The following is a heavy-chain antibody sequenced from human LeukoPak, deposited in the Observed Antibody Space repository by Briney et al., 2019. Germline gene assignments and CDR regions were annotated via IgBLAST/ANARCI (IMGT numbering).Heavy chain of an antibody. V-gene: IGHV3-30*04. D-gene: IGHD5-24*01. CDR3: ASPIDGYPT. CDR2: VSYDGSNK. J-gene: IGHJ5*02. CDR1: GFTFSSYA. Sequence: GGSLRLSCAASGFTFSSYAMHWVRQAPGKGLEWVAVVSYDGSNKYYADSVKGRFTISRDNSKNTLYLQMNSLRAEDTAVYYCASPIDGYPTWGQGTLVTVSS.